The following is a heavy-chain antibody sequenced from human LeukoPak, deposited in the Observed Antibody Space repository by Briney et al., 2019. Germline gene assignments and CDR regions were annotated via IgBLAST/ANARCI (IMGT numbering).Heavy chain of an antibody. Sequence: GGSLRLSCAASGFTFSSSALHWVRQAPGKGLEWVAIISYDGSNKYYADAVKGRFTISRDNSKNTLYLQMNSLRAEDTAVYYCAKVASYDYVWGSYRDDFDYWGQGTLVTVSS. D-gene: IGHD3-16*02. V-gene: IGHV3-30-3*01. CDR3: AKVASYDYVWGSYRDDFDY. CDR2: ISYDGSNK. J-gene: IGHJ4*02. CDR1: GFTFSSSA.